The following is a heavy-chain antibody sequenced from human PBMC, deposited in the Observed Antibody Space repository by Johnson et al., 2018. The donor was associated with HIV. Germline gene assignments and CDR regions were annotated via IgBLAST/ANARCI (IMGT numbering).Heavy chain of an antibody. J-gene: IGHJ3*02. CDR2: ISSSGDTT. Sequence: VQLVESGGGLVQPGGSLRLSCAASGFTFSSYAMHWVRQAPGKGLEWVSYISSSGDTTYYTDSVKGRFTISRDNSKNTLYLQMNSLRAEDTAVYYCATSLYYYDSSGFSFDAFDIWGQGTLVTVSS. V-gene: IGHV3-48*01. CDR3: ATSLYYYDSSGFSFDAFDI. D-gene: IGHD3-22*01. CDR1: GFTFSSYA.